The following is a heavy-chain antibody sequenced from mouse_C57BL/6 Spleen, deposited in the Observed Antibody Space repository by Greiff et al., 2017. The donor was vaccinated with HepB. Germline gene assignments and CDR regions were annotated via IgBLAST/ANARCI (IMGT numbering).Heavy chain of an antibody. CDR2: ISSGGSYT. D-gene: IGHD2-3*01. CDR3: ASLYDGSSWFAY. J-gene: IGHJ3*01. V-gene: IGHV5-6*01. Sequence: EVKLVESGGDLVKPGGSLKLSCAASGFTFSSYGMSWVRQTPDKRLEWVATISSGGSYTYYPDSVKGRFTISRDNAKNTLYLQMSSLKSEDIAMYYCASLYDGSSWFAYWGQGTLVTVSA. CDR1: GFTFSSYG.